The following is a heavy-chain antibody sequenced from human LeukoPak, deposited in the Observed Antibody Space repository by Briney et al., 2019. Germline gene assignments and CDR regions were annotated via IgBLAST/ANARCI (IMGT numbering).Heavy chain of an antibody. CDR1: GFKFSDHY. V-gene: IGHV3-72*01. J-gene: IGHJ4*02. D-gene: IGHD3-22*01. CDR3: TTDYYDSSGYDY. CDR2: SRNKASSYTT. Sequence: GGSLRLSCAASGFKFSDHYIDWVRQAPGKGLEWVGRSRNKASSYTTEYAASVEGRFTISRDDSKNTLYLQMNSLKTEDTAVYYCTTDYYDSSGYDYWGQGTLVTVSS.